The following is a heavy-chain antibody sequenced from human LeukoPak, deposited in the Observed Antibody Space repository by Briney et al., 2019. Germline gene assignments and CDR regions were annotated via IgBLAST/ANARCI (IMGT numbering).Heavy chain of an antibody. CDR3: ARRLSGVGTTTWVFDY. D-gene: IGHD1-26*01. Sequence: ASVKVSCKASGYTFTSYGISWVRQAPGQGLEWMGWISAYNGNTNYAQKLQGRVTMTTDTSTSTAYMELRSLRSDDTAVYYCARRLSGVGTTTWVFDYWGQGTLVTVSS. J-gene: IGHJ4*02. V-gene: IGHV1-18*01. CDR1: GYTFTSYG. CDR2: ISAYNGNT.